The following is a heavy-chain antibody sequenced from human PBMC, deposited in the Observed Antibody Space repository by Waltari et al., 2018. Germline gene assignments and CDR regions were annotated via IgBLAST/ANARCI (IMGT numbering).Heavy chain of an antibody. D-gene: IGHD2-2*01. CDR2: IKQDGSEK. CDR3: ARDSQYHLPA. Sequence: EVQLVESGGGLVQPGGSLRLSCAASEFTFSSYWMSWVRQAPGKGLEWVANIKQDGSEKYYVDSVKGRFTISRDNARNSLYLQMNILRAEDTAVYYCARDSQYHLPAWGQGTLVTVSS. J-gene: IGHJ5*02. CDR1: EFTFSSYW. V-gene: IGHV3-7*01.